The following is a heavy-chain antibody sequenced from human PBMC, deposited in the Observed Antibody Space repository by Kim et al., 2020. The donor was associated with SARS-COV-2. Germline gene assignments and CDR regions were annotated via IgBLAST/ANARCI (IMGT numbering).Heavy chain of an antibody. Sequence: SVKVSCKASGGTFSSYAISWVRQAPGQGLEWMGGIIPIFGTANYAQKFQGRVTITADESTSTAYMELSSLRSEDTAVYYCARDLRYYYYHGMDVWGQGTTLTVSS. CDR1: GGTFSSYA. CDR2: IIPIFGTA. CDR3: ARDLRYYYYHGMDV. V-gene: IGHV1-69*13. J-gene: IGHJ6*02.